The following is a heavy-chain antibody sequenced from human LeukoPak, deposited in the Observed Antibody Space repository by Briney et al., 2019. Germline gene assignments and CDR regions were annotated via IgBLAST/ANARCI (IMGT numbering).Heavy chain of an antibody. D-gene: IGHD3-3*01. CDR1: GYRFISYG. J-gene: IGHJ4*02. Sequence: ASVKVSCKASGYRFISYGFSWVRQAPGQGLEWMGWISAYNGNTNYAQKFQGRVTMTTDTSTSTVYMEVRSLRSDGTAVYYCARALSDDFWSGYPDHWGQGTLVTVSS. V-gene: IGHV1-18*01. CDR2: ISAYNGNT. CDR3: ARALSDDFWSGYPDH.